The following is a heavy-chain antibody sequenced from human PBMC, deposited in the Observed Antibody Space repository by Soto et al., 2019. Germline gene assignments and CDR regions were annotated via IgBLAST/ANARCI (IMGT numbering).Heavy chain of an antibody. Sequence: GGSLRLSCAASGFTFSRYAMHWVRQAPGKGLEWVAVISYDGSNKYYADSVKGRSTISRDNSKNTLYLQMNSLRAEDTAVYYCARVGPWVPYYYDSSPYTFENWFDPWGQGTLVTVSS. CDR1: GFTFSRYA. CDR3: ARVGPWVPYYYDSSPYTFENWFDP. D-gene: IGHD3-22*01. V-gene: IGHV3-30-3*01. J-gene: IGHJ5*02. CDR2: ISYDGSNK.